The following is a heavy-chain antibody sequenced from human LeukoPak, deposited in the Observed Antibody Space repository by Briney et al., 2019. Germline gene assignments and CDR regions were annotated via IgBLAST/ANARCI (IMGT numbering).Heavy chain of an antibody. D-gene: IGHD3-22*01. V-gene: IGHV4-31*03. CDR3: ASTLEGMIVD. CDR2: IYYSGST. Sequence: SETLSLTCTVSGGSISSGGYYWSWIRQHPGEGLEWIGYIYYSGSTYYNPSLKSRVTISVDTSKNQFSLKLSSVTAADTAVYYCASTLEGMIVDWGQGTLVTVSS. CDR1: GGSISSGGYY. J-gene: IGHJ4*02.